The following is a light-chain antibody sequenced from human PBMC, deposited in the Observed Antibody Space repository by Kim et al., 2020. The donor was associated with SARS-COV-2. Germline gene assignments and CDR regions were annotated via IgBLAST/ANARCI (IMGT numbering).Light chain of an antibody. CDR3: QKYNSAPWT. V-gene: IGKV1-27*01. CDR1: QDIANS. J-gene: IGKJ1*01. Sequence: DIQLTQSPSSLSASIGDRVTITCRASQDIANSLAWYQQKPGKVPQVLIYAASTLQSGVPSRFSGSGSGTEFTLTIASLQTEDVATYYCQKYNSAPWTFGPGTKVEI. CDR2: AAS.